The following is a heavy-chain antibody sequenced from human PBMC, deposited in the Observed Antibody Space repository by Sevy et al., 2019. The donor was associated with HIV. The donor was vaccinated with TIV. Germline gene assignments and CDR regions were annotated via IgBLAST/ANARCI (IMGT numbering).Heavy chain of an antibody. CDR2: IKSKTDGGTT. CDR1: GFTFSNAW. Sequence: GGSLRLSCAASGFTFSNAWMSWVRQAPGKGLEWVGRIKSKTDGGTTDYAAPVKGRFTISRDDSKNTLDLQMNSLKTEDTAVYYCTTAYCTNGVCYTHTYYYYGMDVWGQGTTVTVSS. CDR3: TTAYCTNGVCYTHTYYYYGMDV. V-gene: IGHV3-15*01. J-gene: IGHJ6*02. D-gene: IGHD2-8*01.